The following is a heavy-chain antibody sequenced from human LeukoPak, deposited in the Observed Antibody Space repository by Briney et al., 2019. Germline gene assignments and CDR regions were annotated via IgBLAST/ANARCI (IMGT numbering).Heavy chain of an antibody. CDR1: GVSFDDYY. V-gene: IGHV4-34*01. CDR3: TRMTTGHDY. CDR2: TNHSGYT. Sequence: SETLSLTCAVSGVSFDDYYWSWVRQTPGKGLEWIGETNHSGYTNDNPSLKSRVTLSIDTSRKQFSLNLRSVTVADAGTYYCTRMTTGHDYWGQGTLVTVSS. D-gene: IGHD4-17*01. J-gene: IGHJ4*02.